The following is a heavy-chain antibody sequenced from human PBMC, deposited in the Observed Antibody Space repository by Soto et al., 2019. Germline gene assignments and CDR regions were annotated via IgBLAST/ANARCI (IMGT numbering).Heavy chain of an antibody. D-gene: IGHD2-15*01. CDR3: ARDSRYCRGGSCFRSYGMDV. V-gene: IGHV3-30-3*01. J-gene: IGHJ6*01. CDR1: GFTFSSYA. Sequence: GGSLRLSCAASGFTFSSYAMHWVRQAPGKGLEWVAVISYDGSNKYYADSVKGRFTISRDNSKNTLYLQMNSLRAEDTAGYCCARDSRYCRGGSCFRSYGMDVWGQGTTVTVSS. CDR2: ISYDGSNK.